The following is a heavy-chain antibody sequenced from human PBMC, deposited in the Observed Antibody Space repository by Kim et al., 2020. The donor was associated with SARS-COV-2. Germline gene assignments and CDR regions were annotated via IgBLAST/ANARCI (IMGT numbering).Heavy chain of an antibody. CDR2: ISWNSGSI. Sequence: GGSLRLSCAASGFTFDDYAMHWVRQAPGKGLEWVSGISWNSGSIGYADSVKGRFTISRDNAKNSLYLQMNSLRAEDTALYYCAKDGSPDYSKGRINSFATYWYFDLWGRGTLVTVSS. CDR1: GFTFDDYA. J-gene: IGHJ2*01. D-gene: IGHD4-4*01. CDR3: AKDGSPDYSKGRINSFATYWYFDL. V-gene: IGHV3-9*01.